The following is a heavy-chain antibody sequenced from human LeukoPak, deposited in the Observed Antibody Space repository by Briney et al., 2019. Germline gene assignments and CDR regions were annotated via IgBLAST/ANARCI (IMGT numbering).Heavy chain of an antibody. V-gene: IGHV3-48*03. Sequence: GGSLRLSCAASGFDLNTYEMNWVRQSPGKGLEWIADITISGHTKNYADSVKGRFTISRDNAGTSLYLQMNSLRVEDTGVYYCARGDPHADLWGQGTLVTVSS. CDR2: ITISGHTK. CDR1: GFDLNTYE. CDR3: ARGDPHADL. J-gene: IGHJ5*02.